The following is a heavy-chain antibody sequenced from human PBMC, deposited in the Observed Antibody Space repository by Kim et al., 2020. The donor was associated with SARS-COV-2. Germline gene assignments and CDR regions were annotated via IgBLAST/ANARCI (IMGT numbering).Heavy chain of an antibody. J-gene: IGHJ4*02. Sequence: SETLSLTCAVYGGSFSGYYWSWIRQPPGKGLEWIGEINHSGSTNYNPSLKSRVTISVDTSKNQFSLKLSSVTAADTAVYYCARADYGSGLCDYWGQGTLV. CDR3: ARADYGSGLCDY. CDR1: GGSFSGYY. V-gene: IGHV4-34*01. D-gene: IGHD3-10*01. CDR2: INHSGST.